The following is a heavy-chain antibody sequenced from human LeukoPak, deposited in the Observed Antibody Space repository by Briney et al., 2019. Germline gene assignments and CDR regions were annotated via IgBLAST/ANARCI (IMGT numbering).Heavy chain of an antibody. CDR3: AKPLGYCSGGSCYHYFQH. J-gene: IGHJ1*01. CDR2: ISGSGGST. V-gene: IGHV3-23*01. D-gene: IGHD2-15*01. CDR1: GFTFSSYA. Sequence: GGSLRLSCAAPGFTFSSYAMSWVRQAPGKGLEWVSAISGSGGSTYYADSVKGRFTISRDNSKNTLYLQMNSLRAEDTAVYYCAKPLGYCSGGSCYHYFQHWGQGTLVTVSS.